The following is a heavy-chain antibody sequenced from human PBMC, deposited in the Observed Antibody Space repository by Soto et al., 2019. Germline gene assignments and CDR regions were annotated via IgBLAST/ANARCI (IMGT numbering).Heavy chain of an antibody. CDR1: GFTFSSYG. V-gene: IGHV3-30*03. D-gene: IGHD2-15*01. CDR3: GRELPNWFDP. Sequence: QVQLVESGGGVVQPGRSLRLSCAASGFTFSSYGMHWVRQAPGKGLEWVAVISYDGSNKYYADSVKGRFTISRDNSKNTLYLQMTSLRAEDTAVYYCGRELPNWFDPWGQGTLVTVSS. CDR2: ISYDGSNK. J-gene: IGHJ5*02.